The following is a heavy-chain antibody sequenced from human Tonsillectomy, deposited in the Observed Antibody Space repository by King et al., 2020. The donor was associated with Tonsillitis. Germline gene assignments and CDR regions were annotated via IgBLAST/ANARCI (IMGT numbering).Heavy chain of an antibody. CDR3: ARGHYYDSSGYYRFAAFDI. Sequence: QLVQSGAEVQKPGASVKVSCKASGYTFTSYDINWVRQATGQGLEWMGWMNPNSGNTGYAQKFQGRVTMTRNTSISTAYMELSSLRSEDTAVYYCARGHYYDSSGYYRFAAFDIWGQGTMVTVSS. CDR1: GYTFTSYD. J-gene: IGHJ3*02. D-gene: IGHD3-22*01. CDR2: MNPNSGNT. V-gene: IGHV1-8*01.